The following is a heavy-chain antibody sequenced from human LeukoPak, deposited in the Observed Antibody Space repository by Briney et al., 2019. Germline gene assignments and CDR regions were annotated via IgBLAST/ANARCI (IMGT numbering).Heavy chain of an antibody. CDR1: GFTFSSYA. V-gene: IGHV3-23*01. CDR3: AKADDRGIMITFGGVT. Sequence: PGGSLRLSCAASGFTFSSYAMSWVRQAPGKGLEWVSAISGSGGSTYYADSVKGRFTISRDNSKNTLYLQMNSLRAEDTAVYYCAKADDRGIMITFGGVTWGQGTLVTVSS. J-gene: IGHJ5*02. CDR2: ISGSGGST. D-gene: IGHD3-16*01.